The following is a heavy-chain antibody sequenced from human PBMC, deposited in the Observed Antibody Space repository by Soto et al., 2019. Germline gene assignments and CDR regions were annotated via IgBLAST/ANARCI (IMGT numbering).Heavy chain of an antibody. Sequence: GGSLRLSCAASGFTFTTYAMSWVRQAPGKGLEWVSAISGSGDNTYYADSVKGRFTISRDNSKNTLYLQMNNLRAEDTAVYYCENEPKTYSSAWFSDYWGQGTLVTVYS. CDR2: ISGSGDNT. V-gene: IGHV3-23*01. D-gene: IGHD6-19*01. J-gene: IGHJ4*02. CDR1: GFTFTTYA. CDR3: ENEPKTYSSAWFSDY.